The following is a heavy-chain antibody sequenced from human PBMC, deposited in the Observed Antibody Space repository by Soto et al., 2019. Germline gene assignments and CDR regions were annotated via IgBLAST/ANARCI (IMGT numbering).Heavy chain of an antibody. CDR1: GFTFSSYS. Sequence: PXGSLRLSFAASGFTFSSYSMNWVRQAPGKGLEWVSSISSSSSYIYYADSVKGRFTISRDNAKNSLYLQMNSLRAEDTAVYYCARLRLDTYYYDSSGYPDYWGQGTLVTVSS. CDR3: ARLRLDTYYYDSSGYPDY. V-gene: IGHV3-21*01. D-gene: IGHD3-22*01. CDR2: ISSSSSYI. J-gene: IGHJ4*02.